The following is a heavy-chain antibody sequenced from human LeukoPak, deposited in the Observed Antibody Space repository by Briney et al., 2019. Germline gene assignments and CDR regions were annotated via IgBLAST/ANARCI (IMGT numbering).Heavy chain of an antibody. D-gene: IGHD2-2*01. J-gene: IGHJ3*02. CDR3: ARDYCSSTSCLEVEAFDI. CDR1: GFTVSSNY. V-gene: IGHV3-66*01. Sequence: GGSLRLSCAASGFTVSSNYMIWVRQAPGKGLEWVSAIYSGGSTYYADSVKGRFIISRDNSKNTLYLQMNSLRVEDTAVYYCARDYCSSTSCLEVEAFDIWGQGTMVTVSS. CDR2: IYSGGST.